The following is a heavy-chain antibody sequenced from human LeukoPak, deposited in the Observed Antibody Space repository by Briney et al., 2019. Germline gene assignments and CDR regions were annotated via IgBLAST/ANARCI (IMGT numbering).Heavy chain of an antibody. CDR2: VNPYNGHT. J-gene: IGHJ6*03. CDR1: GYTLNIYG. V-gene: IGHV1-18*01. CDR3: ARAHLKLWLGDDYYYYMDV. D-gene: IGHD6-19*01. Sequence: VASVKVPCKASGYTLNIYGFTWVRQAPGQGLECVGCVNPYNGHTDYAQQMQGRVKMTTDTSTKTAYMELRSLRPDDTAVYYCARAHLKLWLGDDYYYYMDVWGKGTTVTVSS.